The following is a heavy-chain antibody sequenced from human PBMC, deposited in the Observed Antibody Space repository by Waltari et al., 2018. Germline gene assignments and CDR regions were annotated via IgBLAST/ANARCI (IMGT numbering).Heavy chain of an antibody. Sequence: QVELQQWGAGLLKPSETLSLTCAVYGGSFSGYYWRWIRQTPGKGLEWVGEINHGGSTNYNPSLKSRVIMSVDTPKKQFSLKLSSVTAADTAVYYCARGPKSRARDRFFSYGLDVWGQGIQVTVSS. J-gene: IGHJ6*02. D-gene: IGHD2-15*01. CDR1: GGSFSGYY. CDR3: ARGPKSRARDRFFSYGLDV. V-gene: IGHV4-34*01. CDR2: INHGGST.